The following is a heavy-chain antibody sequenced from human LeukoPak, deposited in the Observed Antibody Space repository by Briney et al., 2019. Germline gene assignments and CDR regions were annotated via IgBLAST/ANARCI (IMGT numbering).Heavy chain of an antibody. CDR2: MNPSGGST. D-gene: IGHD3-10*01. Sequence: ASVKVSCKAFGYTFTSYYMHWVRQAPGQGLEWMGIMNPSGGSTSYAQKFQDRVSMTRDTSTSIVYMELSSLRSEDTAVYYCARGISITMVRGVIDYWGQGTLVTVS. V-gene: IGHV1-46*01. CDR3: ARGISITMVRGVIDY. J-gene: IGHJ4*02. CDR1: GYTFTSYY.